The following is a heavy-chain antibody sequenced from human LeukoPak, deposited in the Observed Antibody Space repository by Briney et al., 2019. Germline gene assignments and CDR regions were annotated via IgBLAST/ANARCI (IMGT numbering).Heavy chain of an antibody. CDR2: ISWNSAGI. J-gene: IGHJ6*02. CDR3: ARDRHCVNGVCHSPAGMDV. Sequence: PGGSLRLSCAASGFTFDDYAMHWVRQAPGKGLEWVSGISWNSAGIGYADSVKGRFTISRDNSKNTVYLQINSLRAEDTAVYYCARDRHCVNGVCHSPAGMDVWGQGTTVTVSS. CDR1: GFTFDDYA. V-gene: IGHV3-9*01. D-gene: IGHD2-8*01.